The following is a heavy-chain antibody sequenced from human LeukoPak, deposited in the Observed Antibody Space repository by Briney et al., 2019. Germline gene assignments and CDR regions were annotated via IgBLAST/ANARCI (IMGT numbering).Heavy chain of an antibody. J-gene: IGHJ4*02. CDR3: ARDGAGPGCSSTSCYGSKSLDY. V-gene: IGHV1-69*13. CDR2: IIPIFGTA. Sequence: SVKVSCRASGGTFSSYAISWVRQAPGQGLEWMGGIIPIFGTANYAQKFQGRVTITADESTSTAYMELSSLRSEDTAVYYCARDGAGPGCSSTSCYGSKSLDYWGQGTLVTVSS. D-gene: IGHD2-2*01. CDR1: GGTFSSYA.